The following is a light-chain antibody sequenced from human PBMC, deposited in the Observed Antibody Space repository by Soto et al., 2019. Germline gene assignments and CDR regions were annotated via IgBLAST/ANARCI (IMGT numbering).Light chain of an antibody. V-gene: IGKV1-33*01. CDR3: KQYDNPPLT. CDR2: DAS. J-gene: IGKJ4*01. CDR1: QDIKNY. Sequence: DIQMTQSPSSLSASVGDRVTITCQASQDIKNYLNWYQQKSGKAPKLLIYDASDLETGVPSRFSGSGSGTDFTYTINSLQPEDIATYYCKQYDNPPLTFGGGTKVEIK.